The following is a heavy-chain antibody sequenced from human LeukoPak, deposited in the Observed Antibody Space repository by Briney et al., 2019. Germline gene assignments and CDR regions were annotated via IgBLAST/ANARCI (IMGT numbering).Heavy chain of an antibody. Sequence: PSETLSLTCTVSGDSFSYFYWSWIRQPPGKGLEWIGYIYYSGSTNYTPSLKSRVTISVDTSKNQFSLKLSSVTAADTAVYYCAGNMVRGVIVYWGQGTLVTVSS. CDR2: IYYSGST. D-gene: IGHD3-10*01. CDR3: AGNMVRGVIVY. J-gene: IGHJ4*02. V-gene: IGHV4-59*08. CDR1: GDSFSYFY.